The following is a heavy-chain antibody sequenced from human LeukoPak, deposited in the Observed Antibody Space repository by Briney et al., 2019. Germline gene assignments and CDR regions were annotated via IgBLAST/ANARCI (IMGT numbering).Heavy chain of an antibody. D-gene: IGHD1-26*01. V-gene: IGHV4-34*01. CDR2: INHSGST. J-gene: IGHJ4*02. Sequence: PSETLSLTCAVYGGSFSGYYWSWIRQPPGKGLEWIGEINHSGSTNYNPSLKSRVTISIDTSKNQFSLKLSYVTAADTAVYYCATSYGPLDYWGQGTLVTVSS. CDR1: GGSFSGYY. CDR3: ATSYGPLDY.